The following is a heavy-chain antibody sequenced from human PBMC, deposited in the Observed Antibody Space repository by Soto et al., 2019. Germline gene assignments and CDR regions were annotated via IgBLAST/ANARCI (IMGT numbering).Heavy chain of an antibody. J-gene: IGHJ3*02. CDR2: IDWDDDK. Sequence: SGATLGNPAQTLTLTCTFSGFSLSTSEMCMSWIRQSPGKALEWLARIDWDDDKYYSTYLKTRLTISKDTSKNQVVLTMTNMDPVDTATYYCARTLLRYPDSDVFDIWGQGTMVTVSS. CDR1: GFSLSTSEMC. V-gene: IGHV2-70*11. CDR3: ARTLLRYPDSDVFDI. D-gene: IGHD3-9*01.